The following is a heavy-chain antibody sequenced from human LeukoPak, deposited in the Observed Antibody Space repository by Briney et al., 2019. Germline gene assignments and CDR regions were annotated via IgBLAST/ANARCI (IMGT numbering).Heavy chain of an antibody. CDR3: ARDRRDGYNLYYFDL. J-gene: IGHJ4*02. D-gene: IGHD5-24*01. CDR1: GGSIYSGSYY. CDR2: IYTSGST. V-gene: IGHV4-61*02. Sequence: SQTLSLTCTVSGGSIYSGSYYWSWIRQPPGKGLEWIGRIYTSGSTNYNPSLKSRVTISVDTSQNQFPLKLSSVTAADTAVYYCARDRRDGYNLYYFDLWGQGTLVTVSS.